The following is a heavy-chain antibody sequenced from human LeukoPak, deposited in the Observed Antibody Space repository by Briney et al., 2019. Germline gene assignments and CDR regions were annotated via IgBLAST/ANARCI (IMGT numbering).Heavy chain of an antibody. D-gene: IGHD3-22*01. CDR3: AADSSGYANWFDP. V-gene: IGHV4-39*07. Sequence: SETLSLTCTVSGGSISSSSYYWGWIRQPPGKGLEWIGSIYYSGSTNYNPSLKSRVTISVDTSKNQFSLKLSSVTAADTAVYYCAADSSGYANWFDPWGQGTLVTVSS. CDR2: IYYSGST. J-gene: IGHJ5*02. CDR1: GGSISSSSYY.